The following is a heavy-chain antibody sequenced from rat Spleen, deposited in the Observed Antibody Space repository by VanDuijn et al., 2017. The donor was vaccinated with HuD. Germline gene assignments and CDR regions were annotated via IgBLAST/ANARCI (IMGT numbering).Heavy chain of an antibody. CDR2: ISPSGGGT. D-gene: IGHD4-6*01. Sequence: EVRLVESDGGLVQPGGSLKLSCAASGFAFSDFFMAWVRQAPAKGLEWVASISPSGGGTYYPDSVKGRFTISRNIAENTVYLQMNSLRSEDTATYYCVFSNWFARWGPGTLVTVSS. J-gene: IGHJ3*01. V-gene: IGHV5-20*01. CDR1: GFAFSDFF. CDR3: VFSNWFAR.